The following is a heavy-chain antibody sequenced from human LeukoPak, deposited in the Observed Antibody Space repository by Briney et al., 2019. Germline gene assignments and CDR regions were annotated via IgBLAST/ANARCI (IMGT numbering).Heavy chain of an antibody. V-gene: IGHV3-53*01. Sequence: GGSLRLSCTVSWFTVSSNSMSWVRQAPGKGLEWVSFIYSDNTHYSDSVKGRFTISRDNSKNTLYLQMNSLRAEDTAVYYCAREEPGGSPVDYWGQGTLVTVSS. D-gene: IGHD1-26*01. J-gene: IGHJ4*02. CDR1: WFTVSSNS. CDR3: AREEPGGSPVDY. CDR2: IYSDNT.